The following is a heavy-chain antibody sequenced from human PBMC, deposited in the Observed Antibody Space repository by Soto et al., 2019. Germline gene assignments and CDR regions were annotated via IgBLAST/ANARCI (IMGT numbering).Heavy chain of an antibody. Sequence: EVHLVDSGGGLVKPGGSLRLSCRASGFTFSDFAMSWVRQAPGEGLEWVSSISSNGNYIYYPDSMKGRFTISRDNADKSLYLQMNSLRGEDTAVYYCARGTHYYDSIGYSHFFDFWGQGTLVTVSS. CDR2: ISSNGNYI. V-gene: IGHV3-21*01. D-gene: IGHD3-22*01. J-gene: IGHJ4*02. CDR3: ARGTHYYDSIGYSHFFDF. CDR1: GFTFSDFA.